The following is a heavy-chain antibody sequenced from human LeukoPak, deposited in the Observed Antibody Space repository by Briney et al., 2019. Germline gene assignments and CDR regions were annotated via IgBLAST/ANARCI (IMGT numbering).Heavy chain of an antibody. V-gene: IGHV3-23*01. J-gene: IGHJ4*02. CDR3: ARDASGAFDY. Sequence: GGSLRLSCAASGFTFSSYAMSWVRQAPGKGLEWVSAISGSSSSTHYADSVKGRFTISRDNSKNTLYLQINSLRAEDTAVYYCARDASGAFDYWGQGTLVTVSS. D-gene: IGHD1-26*01. CDR2: ISGSSSST. CDR1: GFTFSSYA.